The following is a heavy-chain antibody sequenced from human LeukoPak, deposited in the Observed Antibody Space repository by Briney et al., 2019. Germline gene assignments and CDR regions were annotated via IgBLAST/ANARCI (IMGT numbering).Heavy chain of an antibody. CDR3: AGATYYYGSGGSQFPFNF. CDR2: AFYSGTT. CDR1: GGSFSSYY. Sequence: WETLSLTCSVSGGSFSSYYWNWIPQPPGKGLEGVGYAFYSGTTNYNPSLKSRTTISVDTSKNQFSLKMNSVTAADTAVYYCAGATYYYGSGGSQFPFNFWGRGAVVTVSS. V-gene: IGHV4-59*03. J-gene: IGHJ3*01. D-gene: IGHD3-22*01.